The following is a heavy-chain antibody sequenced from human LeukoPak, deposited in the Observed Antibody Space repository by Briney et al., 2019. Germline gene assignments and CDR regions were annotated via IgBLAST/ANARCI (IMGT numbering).Heavy chain of an antibody. Sequence: SETLSLTCTVSGGSISSSSYYWGWIRQPPGKGLEWIGSIYYSGSTYYNPSLKSRVTISVDTSKNQFSLKLSSVTAADTAVYYCGGLFARLKNWFDPWGQGTLVTVSS. V-gene: IGHV4-39*01. CDR1: GGSISSSSYY. J-gene: IGHJ5*02. D-gene: IGHD2-21*01. CDR3: GGLFARLKNWFDP. CDR2: IYYSGST.